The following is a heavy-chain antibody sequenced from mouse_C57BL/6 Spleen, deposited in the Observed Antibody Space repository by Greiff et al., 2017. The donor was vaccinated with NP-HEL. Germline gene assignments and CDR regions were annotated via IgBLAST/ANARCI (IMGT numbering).Heavy chain of an antibody. D-gene: IGHD3-3*01. J-gene: IGHJ4*01. CDR2: ISNLAYSI. CDR1: GFTFSDYG. CDR3: ARRVGHSAMDY. V-gene: IGHV5-15*04. Sequence: EVQRVESGGGLVQPGGSLKLSCAASGFTFSDYGMAWVRQAPRKGPEWVAFISNLAYSIYYADTVTGRFTISRENAKNTLYLEMSSLRSEDTAMYYCARRVGHSAMDYWGQGTSVTVSS.